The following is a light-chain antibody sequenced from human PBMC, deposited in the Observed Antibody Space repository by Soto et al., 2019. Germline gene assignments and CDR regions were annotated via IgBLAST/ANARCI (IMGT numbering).Light chain of an antibody. V-gene: IGKV1-5*03. CDR3: QQYDSYPWT. J-gene: IGKJ1*01. Sequence: DIQMTQSPSTLSAFVGDRVTITCRASQSISVWLAWYQQKPGKAPKLLMYKASSLESGVPSRFSGSGSGTEFTLTISSLHSDDFATYYCQQYDSYPWTFGQGTKVVIK. CDR2: KAS. CDR1: QSISVW.